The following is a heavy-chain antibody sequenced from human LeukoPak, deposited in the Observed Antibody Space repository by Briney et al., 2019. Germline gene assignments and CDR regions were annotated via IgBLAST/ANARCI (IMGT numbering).Heavy chain of an antibody. V-gene: IGHV1-2*06. CDR1: GYTFTGYY. CDR2: INPNSGGT. CDR3: ARCRFEVVTELDY. D-gene: IGHD2-21*02. Sequence: ASVKVSCKASGYTFTGYYMHWVRQAPGLGLEWMGRINPNSGGTNYAQKFQGRVTMTRDTSISTAYMELSRLRSDDTAVYYCARCRFEVVTELDYWGQGTLVTVSS. J-gene: IGHJ4*02.